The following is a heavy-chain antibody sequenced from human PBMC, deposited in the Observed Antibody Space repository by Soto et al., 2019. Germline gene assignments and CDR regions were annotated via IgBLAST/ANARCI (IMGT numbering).Heavy chain of an antibody. J-gene: IGHJ4*02. CDR2: IYPDDSDT. CDR1: GYSFSSSW. D-gene: IGHD6-19*01. Sequence: PGEPLKISCKGSGYSFSSSWIAWVRQIPGKGLEWMGIIYPDDSDTRYNPSFQGQVTISADKSISTAYLQWSSLKASDTAMYYCARTYSSGPEYNFDYWGQGTLVTVSS. V-gene: IGHV5-51*01. CDR3: ARTYSSGPEYNFDY.